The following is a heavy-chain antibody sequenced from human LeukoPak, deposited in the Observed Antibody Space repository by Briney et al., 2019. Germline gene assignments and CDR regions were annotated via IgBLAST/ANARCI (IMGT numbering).Heavy chain of an antibody. CDR1: GFTFINYN. J-gene: IGHJ4*02. CDR2: ISGSSSTI. Sequence: GGSLRLSCAASGFTFINYNINWVRQAPGKGLEWVSYISGSSSTIYYADSVKGRFTISRDNAKNSLYLQMNSLRAEDTAVYYCARGVQLWDFFDYWGQGTLVTVSS. V-gene: IGHV3-48*01. CDR3: ARGVQLWDFFDY. D-gene: IGHD3-16*01.